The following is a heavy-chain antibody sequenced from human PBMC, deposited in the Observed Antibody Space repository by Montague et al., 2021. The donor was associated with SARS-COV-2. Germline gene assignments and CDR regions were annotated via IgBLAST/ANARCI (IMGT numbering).Heavy chain of an antibody. J-gene: IGHJ3*02. Sequence: SLRLSCAASGFIFSDYYMTWIRQAPGKGLEWASHISGSGSKTYYAESVKGRFTISRDTANNSVYLQMKFLGAEDTAVYYCARDQGGYGTFDIWGQGTMVTVSS. D-gene: IGHD5-12*01. CDR3: ARDQGGYGTFDI. CDR2: ISGSGSKT. CDR1: GFIFSDYY. V-gene: IGHV3-11*01.